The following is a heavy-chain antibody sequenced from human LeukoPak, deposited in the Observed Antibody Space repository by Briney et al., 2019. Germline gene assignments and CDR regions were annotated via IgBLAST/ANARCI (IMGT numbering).Heavy chain of an antibody. D-gene: IGHD6-19*01. CDR1: GFTFSSYA. CDR3: VKAQYSSGWFHFDY. V-gene: IGHV3-64D*09. Sequence: GGSLRLSCSASGFTFSSYATHWVRQAPGKGLEYVSAISSNGGSTYYADSVKGRFTISRDNSKNTLYLQMSSLRAEDTAVYYCVKAQYSSGWFHFDYWGQGTLVTVSS. CDR2: ISSNGGST. J-gene: IGHJ4*02.